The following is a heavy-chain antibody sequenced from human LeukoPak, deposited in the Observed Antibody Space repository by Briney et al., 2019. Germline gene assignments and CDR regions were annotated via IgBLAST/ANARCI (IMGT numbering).Heavy chain of an antibody. CDR1: GGSISSGAYS. J-gene: IGHJ4*02. CDR2: IYYSDST. D-gene: IGHD6-13*01. Sequence: PSETLSLTCAVSGGSISSGAYSWSWIRQPPGKGLEWIGYIYYSDSTYYNPSLKSRVTISVDTSKNQFSLKVSSVTAADTAVYYCARGRGSSWYYFDYWGQGTLVTVSS. V-gene: IGHV4-30-4*07. CDR3: ARGRGSSWYYFDY.